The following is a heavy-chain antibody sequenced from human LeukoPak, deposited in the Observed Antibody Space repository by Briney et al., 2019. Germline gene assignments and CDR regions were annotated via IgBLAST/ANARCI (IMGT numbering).Heavy chain of an antibody. V-gene: IGHV1-69*05. D-gene: IGHD5-18*01. J-gene: IGHJ4*02. Sequence: GGSVKVSCKASGCTFSSYAFSWVRQAPGQGLEWMAGIIPIVGTANYAQTFQGRFTITRDKSTSTLYLQLSSLRSEDTAVYYCARDTISGYSYGPFDDWGEGTLVTASS. CDR2: IIPIVGTA. CDR1: GCTFSSYA. CDR3: ARDTISGYSYGPFDD.